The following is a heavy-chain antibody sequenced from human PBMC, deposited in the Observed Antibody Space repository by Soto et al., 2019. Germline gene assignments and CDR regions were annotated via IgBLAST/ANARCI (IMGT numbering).Heavy chain of an antibody. V-gene: IGHV3-74*01. Sequence: SGGSLRLSCAASGFTFSSYWVHWVRQAPGKGLVWVSRINSDGSSTSYAGSVKGRFTISRDNAKNTLYLQMNSLRAEDTAVYYCVRTSLVVAAATREDYWGQGTLVTVSS. CDR2: INSDGSST. CDR1: GFTFSSYW. CDR3: VRTSLVVAAATREDY. J-gene: IGHJ4*02. D-gene: IGHD2-15*01.